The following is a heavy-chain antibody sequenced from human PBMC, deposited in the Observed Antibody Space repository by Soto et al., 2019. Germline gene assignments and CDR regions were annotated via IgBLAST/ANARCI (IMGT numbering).Heavy chain of an antibody. J-gene: IGHJ4*02. V-gene: IGHV6-1*01. Sequence: HSQTLSLTCAISGDSVSSNSAAWNWIRQSPSRGLEWLGRTYYRSKWYNDYAVSVKSRITINPDTSKNQFSLRLNSVTPEDTAVYYGARAPVAGMGSLDYWGQGTLVTVSS. D-gene: IGHD6-19*01. CDR3: ARAPVAGMGSLDY. CDR2: TYYRSKWYN. CDR1: GDSVSSNSAA.